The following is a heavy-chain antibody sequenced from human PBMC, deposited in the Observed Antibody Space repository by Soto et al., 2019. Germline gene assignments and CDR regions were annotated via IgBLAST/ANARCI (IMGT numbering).Heavy chain of an antibody. CDR3: GRVVEGATRHTDPDS. J-gene: IGHJ5*01. V-gene: IGHV4-39*01. CDR2: VYHNGGA. D-gene: IGHD2-21*01. Sequence: QVHLQESGPGLVKPSETLSLTCTVSGVSIHNSHSFWAWIRQPPGKGLQFIASVYHNGGAHYNSSLKSRVTIHVDTANNQVSLRMRSLTAADTAFYYCGRVVEGATRHTDPDSWGQGILVTVSS. CDR1: GVSIHNSHSF.